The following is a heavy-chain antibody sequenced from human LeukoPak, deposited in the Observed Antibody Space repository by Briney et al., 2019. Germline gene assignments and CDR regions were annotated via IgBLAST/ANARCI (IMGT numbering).Heavy chain of an antibody. CDR2: INPSGGST. J-gene: IGHJ4*02. D-gene: IGHD5-18*01. Sequence: ASVKVSCKASGYTFTSYYMHWVRQAPGQGLEWMGIINPSGGSTSYAQKFQGRVTMSRDTSTSTVYMELSSLRSEDTAVYYCARAVIQLGFDYWGQGTLVTVSS. V-gene: IGHV1-46*01. CDR3: ARAVIQLGFDY. CDR1: GYTFTSYY.